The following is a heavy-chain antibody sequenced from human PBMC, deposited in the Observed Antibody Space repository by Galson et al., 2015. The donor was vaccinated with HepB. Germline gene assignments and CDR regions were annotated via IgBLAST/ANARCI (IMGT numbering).Heavy chain of an antibody. V-gene: IGHV4-59*08. CDR3: ARYQRSMTKDAFDI. J-gene: IGHJ3*02. D-gene: IGHD2/OR15-2a*01. CDR1: GGSISSYY. CDR2: IYYSGST. Sequence: ETLSLPCTVSGGSISSYYWSWIRQPPGKGLEWIGYIYYSGSTNYNPSLKSRVTISVDTSKNQFSLKLSSVTAADTAVYYCARYQRSMTKDAFDIWGQGTMGTVSS.